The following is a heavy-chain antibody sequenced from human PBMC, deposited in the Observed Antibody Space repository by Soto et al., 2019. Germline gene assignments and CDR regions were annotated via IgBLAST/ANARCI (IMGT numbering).Heavy chain of an antibody. CDR3: AKDEGSYYYGMDV. V-gene: IGHV3-23*01. CDR2: ISGGGATT. Sequence: GGSLGLCCAACGLTFLNSAMSWVRQAPGKGLEWVSAISGGGATTYYADSVKGRFAISRDTSKNTLYLQMNSLRAENTAVYYCAKDEGSYYYGMDVCGQRTTVTVSS. CDR1: GLTFLNSA. J-gene: IGHJ6*02.